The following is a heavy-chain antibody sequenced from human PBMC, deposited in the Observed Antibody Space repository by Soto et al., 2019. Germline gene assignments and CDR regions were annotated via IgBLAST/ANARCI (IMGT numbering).Heavy chain of an antibody. J-gene: IGHJ2*01. CDR3: AKDPAYCSSTTCYTYWYFDL. CDR2: IRAIGGGI. D-gene: IGHD2-2*02. CDR1: GFTFRASA. V-gene: IGHV3-23*01. Sequence: PGGSLRLSCAASGFTFRASALSWVRQAPRKGLDWVSGIRAIGGGIYYADYVKGRFTISRDNSKSTLYLQMNSLRAEDTAVDSCAKDPAYCSSTTCYTYWYFDLWGRGTLVTVSS.